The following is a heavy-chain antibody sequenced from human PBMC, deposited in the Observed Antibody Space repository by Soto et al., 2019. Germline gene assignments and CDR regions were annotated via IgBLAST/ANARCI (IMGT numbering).Heavy chain of an antibody. CDR2: IYPGDSDT. V-gene: IGHV5-51*01. Sequence: PGESLKISCKGSGYSFTGYWIGWVRQMPGKGLEWMGIIYPGDSDTRYSPSFQGQVTISADKSISTAYLQWSSLKASDTAMYYCARQTVAGIYYYYGMDVWGQGTTVTVSS. J-gene: IGHJ6*02. CDR3: ARQTVAGIYYYYGMDV. D-gene: IGHD6-19*01. CDR1: GYSFTGYW.